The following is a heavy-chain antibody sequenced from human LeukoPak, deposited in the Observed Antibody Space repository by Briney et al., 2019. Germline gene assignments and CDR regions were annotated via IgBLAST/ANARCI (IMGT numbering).Heavy chain of an antibody. D-gene: IGHD3-3*01. Sequence: SETLSLTCTVSGGSISSYYWSWIRQPAGKGLEWIGRIYTSGSTNYNPSLKSRVPMSVDTSKNQFSLKLSSVTAADTAVYYCASEDYDFWSGRQRYYFDYWGQGTLVTVSS. CDR1: GGSISSYY. J-gene: IGHJ4*02. CDR2: IYTSGST. V-gene: IGHV4-4*07. CDR3: ASEDYDFWSGRQRYYFDY.